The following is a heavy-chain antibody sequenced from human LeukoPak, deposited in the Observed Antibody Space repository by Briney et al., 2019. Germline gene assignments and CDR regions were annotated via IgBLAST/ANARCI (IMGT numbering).Heavy chain of an antibody. CDR3: LVPAASYYNWFDP. V-gene: IGHV3-23*01. Sequence: RPGGSLRLSCAASGFTFSSYAMSWVRRAPGKGLEWVSAISGSGDSTYYADSVKGRFTISRDNSKNTLYLQMNSLRAEDTAVYYCLVPAASYYNWFDPWGQGTLVTVSS. J-gene: IGHJ5*02. CDR2: ISGSGDST. D-gene: IGHD2-2*01. CDR1: GFTFSSYA.